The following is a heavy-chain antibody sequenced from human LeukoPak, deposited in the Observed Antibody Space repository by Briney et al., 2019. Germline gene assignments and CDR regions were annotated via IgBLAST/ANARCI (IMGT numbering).Heavy chain of an antibody. Sequence: GSSVKVSCKASGGTFSSYAISWVRQAPGQGLEWMGWINPDNGVTKYAQKFQGRVTMTRDTSISTAYMELKSLISDDTAVYFCARQTGLAVAGTADYWGQGTLVTVSS. J-gene: IGHJ4*02. CDR1: GGTFSSYA. CDR2: INPDNGVT. D-gene: IGHD6-19*01. V-gene: IGHV1-2*02. CDR3: ARQTGLAVAGTADY.